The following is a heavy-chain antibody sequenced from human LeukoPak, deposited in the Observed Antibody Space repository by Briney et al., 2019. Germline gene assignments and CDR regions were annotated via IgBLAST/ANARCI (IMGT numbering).Heavy chain of an antibody. V-gene: IGHV1-2*02. J-gene: IGHJ4*02. D-gene: IGHD5-24*01. CDR1: GYTFTYYA. CDR3: ARDRYGDGFAHFDY. Sequence: ASVKVSCKASGYTFTYYAMHGVRQAPGQGLQWMGWITPGGGTNYPQKFQGRVAITWDTSITTAYMDLSRLTSDDTAVYYCARDRYGDGFAHFDYWGQGALVTVSS. CDR2: ITPGGGT.